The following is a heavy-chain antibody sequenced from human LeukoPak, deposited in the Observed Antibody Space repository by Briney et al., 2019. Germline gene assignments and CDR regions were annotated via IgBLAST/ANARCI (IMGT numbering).Heavy chain of an antibody. Sequence: ASVKVSCKASGGTFSSYAISRVRQAPGQGLEWMGGIIPIFGTANNAQKFQGRVTITADESTSTAYMELSSLRSEDTAVYYCARDPDIVTTTSDYWGQGTLVTVSS. D-gene: IGHD5-12*01. CDR2: IIPIFGTA. CDR3: ARDPDIVTTTSDY. V-gene: IGHV1-69*13. CDR1: GGTFSSYA. J-gene: IGHJ4*02.